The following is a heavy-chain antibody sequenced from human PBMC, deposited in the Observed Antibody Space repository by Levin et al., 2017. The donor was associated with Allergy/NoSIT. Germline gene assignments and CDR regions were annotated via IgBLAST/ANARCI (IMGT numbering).Heavy chain of an antibody. CDR2: INHSGST. CDR3: ARDYYGDYVN. CDR1: GGSFSGYY. Sequence: GSLRLSCAVYGGSFSGYYWSWIRQPPGKGLEWMGEINHSGSTNYNPSLKSRVTISVDTSKNQFSLKLSSVTAADTAVYYCARDYYGDYVNWGQGTLVTVSS. J-gene: IGHJ4*02. V-gene: IGHV4-34*01. D-gene: IGHD4-17*01.